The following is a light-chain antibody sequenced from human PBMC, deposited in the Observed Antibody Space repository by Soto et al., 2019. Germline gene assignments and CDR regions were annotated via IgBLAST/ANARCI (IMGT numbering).Light chain of an antibody. V-gene: IGKV3-11*01. CDR1: QSVSRY. CDR2: DAS. J-gene: IGKJ3*01. CDR3: QQRSNWPRT. Sequence: IVLTQSPATLSLFPGERATLSCRASQSVSRYLAWYQQKPGQAPRLLIYDASNRATGIPARSSGSGSGTDFTLTISSLEPEDFAVYYCQQRSNWPRTFGPGTKVDIK.